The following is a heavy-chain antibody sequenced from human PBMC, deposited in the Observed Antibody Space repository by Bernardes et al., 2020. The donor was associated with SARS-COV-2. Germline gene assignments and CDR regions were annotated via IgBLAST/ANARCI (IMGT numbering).Heavy chain of an antibody. CDR2: ISSSSSTI. CDR1: GFTFSSYS. J-gene: IGHJ6*02. D-gene: IGHD2-15*01. Sequence: GGSLRLSCAASGFTFSSYSMNWVRQAPGKGLEWVSYISSSSSTIYYADSVKGRFTISRDNAKNSLYLQMNSLRAEDTAVYYCARKYCSGGSCYPGVYYYYGMDVWGQGTTVTVSS. V-gene: IGHV3-48*01. CDR3: ARKYCSGGSCYPGVYYYYGMDV.